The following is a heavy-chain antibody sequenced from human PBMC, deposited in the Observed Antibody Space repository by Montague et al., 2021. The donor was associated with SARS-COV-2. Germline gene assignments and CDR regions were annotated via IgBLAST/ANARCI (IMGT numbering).Heavy chain of an antibody. CDR2: IKQDGSEK. CDR1: GFTFSSYW. D-gene: IGHD2-2*02. V-gene: IGHV3-7*01. Sequence: SLRLSCAASGFTFSSYWMTWVRQAPGKGLEWVANIKQDGSEKYYVDSVKGRFTISRDNAKNSLYLQMSSLRAEDTAVYYCASRYCSGPRCYSGTYYYFDYWGQGALVTVSS. CDR3: ASRYCSGPRCYSGTYYYFDY. J-gene: IGHJ4*02.